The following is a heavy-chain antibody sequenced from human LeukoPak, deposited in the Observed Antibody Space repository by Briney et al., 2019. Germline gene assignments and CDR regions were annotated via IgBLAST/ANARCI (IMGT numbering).Heavy chain of an antibody. CDR2: ISGSGVGT. Sequence: PGGSLRLSCAAPGFTFSTYAMSWVRQAPGKGLEWVSAISGSGVGTYYADSVKGRVTISRDNSKNTLFLQMSSLRAEDTAVYYCATDPSNYYDSSGYYYVYYFDYWGQGTLVTVSS. D-gene: IGHD3-22*01. CDR3: ATDPSNYYDSSGYYYVYYFDY. CDR1: GFTFSTYA. V-gene: IGHV3-23*01. J-gene: IGHJ4*02.